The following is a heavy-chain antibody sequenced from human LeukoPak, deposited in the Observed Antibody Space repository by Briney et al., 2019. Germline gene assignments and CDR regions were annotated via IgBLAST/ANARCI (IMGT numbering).Heavy chain of an antibody. CDR2: ISAYNGNA. CDR3: ARGPLYYDILTGYYTEGGAFDI. D-gene: IGHD3-9*01. V-gene: IGHV1-18*04. J-gene: IGHJ3*02. Sequence: ASVKVSCKASGDTFTSYGISWVRQAPGQGLEWMGWISAYNGNANYAQKLQGRVTMTTDTSTSTAYMELRSLRSDDTAVYYCARGPLYYDILTGYYTEGGAFDIWGQGTMVTASS. CDR1: GDTFTSYG.